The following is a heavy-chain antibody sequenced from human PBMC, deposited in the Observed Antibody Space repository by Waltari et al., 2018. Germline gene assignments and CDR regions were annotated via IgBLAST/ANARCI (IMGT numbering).Heavy chain of an antibody. CDR3: ARWTRGGEYNMFTGYFAFDI. J-gene: IGHJ3*02. D-gene: IGHD3-10*01. V-gene: IGHV4-59*11. CDR2: IDYSETT. Sequence: QVHLQESGPGVVKPSETLSLKCSVSGASMSRHFWTWIRQPPGQGLEWIGYIDYSETTQYNPSLQSRVTLSLDTSGNHFSLNLASVTAADTAVYFCARWTRGGEYNMFTGYFAFDIWGQGKMVTVSS. CDR1: GASMSRHF.